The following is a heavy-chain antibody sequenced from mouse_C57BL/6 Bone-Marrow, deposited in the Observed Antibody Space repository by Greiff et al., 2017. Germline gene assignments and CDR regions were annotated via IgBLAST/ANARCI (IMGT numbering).Heavy chain of an antibody. CDR3: ARSGDYYGSSPLGHGV. CDR2: ISPRSGNT. Sequence: QVQLQQSGAELARPGASVKLSCKASGYTFTSSGISWVKQRTGQGLEWIGEISPRSGNTYYNEKFKGKATLTADKSSSTAYMELRSLTSEDSAVYFGARSGDYYGSSPLGHGVWGTGATVTVSS. CDR1: GYTFTSSG. D-gene: IGHD1-1*01. V-gene: IGHV1-81*01. J-gene: IGHJ1*03.